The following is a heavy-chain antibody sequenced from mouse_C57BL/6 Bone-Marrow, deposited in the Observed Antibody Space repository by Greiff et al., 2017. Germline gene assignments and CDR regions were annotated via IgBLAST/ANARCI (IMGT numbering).Heavy chain of an antibody. CDR2: ILPGSGST. D-gene: IGHD3-1*01. V-gene: IGHV1-9*01. CDR3: AREGLPYAMDY. Sequence: VQLQQSGAELMKPGASVKLSCKATGYTFTGYWMEWVKQRPGHGLEWIGEILPGSGSTTYNEKFKGKATFTADTSSNTAYMQLSSLTTEDSAIYYCAREGLPYAMDYWGQGTAATVSS. CDR1: GYTFTGYW. J-gene: IGHJ4*01.